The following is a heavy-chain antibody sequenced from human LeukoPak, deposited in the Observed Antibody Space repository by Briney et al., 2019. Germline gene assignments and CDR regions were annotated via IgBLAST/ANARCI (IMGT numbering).Heavy chain of an antibody. Sequence: PGRSLRLSCAASGFTFSSYGMHWVRQAPGKGLEWVAVIWYDGSNKYYADSVKGRFTISRDNSKNTLYLQMNSLRAEDTAVCYCARVGPDIAAAGSGDYWGQGTLVTASS. J-gene: IGHJ4*02. CDR3: ARVGPDIAAAGSGDY. CDR1: GFTFSSYG. V-gene: IGHV3-33*01. D-gene: IGHD6-13*01. CDR2: IWYDGSNK.